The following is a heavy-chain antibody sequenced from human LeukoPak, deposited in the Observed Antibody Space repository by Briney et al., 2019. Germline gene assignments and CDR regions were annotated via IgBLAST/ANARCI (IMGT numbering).Heavy chain of an antibody. CDR1: GYSFTTYY. CDR2: INPSGGTT. V-gene: IGHV1-46*01. CDR3: ARDQQAYYYYGMDV. J-gene: IGHJ6*04. Sequence: ASVKVSCKASGYSFTTYYMHWVRQAPGQGLEWMGIINPSGGTTTYAQKFQGRVTMTRDTSTSTVYMELSSLRSEDTAVYYCARDQQAYYYYGMDVWGKGTTVTVSS.